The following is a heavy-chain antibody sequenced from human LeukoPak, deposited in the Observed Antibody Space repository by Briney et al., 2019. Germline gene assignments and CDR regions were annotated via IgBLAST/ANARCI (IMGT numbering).Heavy chain of an antibody. CDR3: ARGKRSYYYYMDI. J-gene: IGHJ6*03. V-gene: IGHV1-69*13. CDR1: GGTFSTYA. CDR2: IIPIFGTT. Sequence: SVKVSCKASGGTFSTYAISWVRQAPGQGLEWMGGIIPIFGTTNYAQKFQGRVTITADESTSTAYMELSSLRSEDTAVYYCARGKRSYYYYMDIWGKGTTVTISS.